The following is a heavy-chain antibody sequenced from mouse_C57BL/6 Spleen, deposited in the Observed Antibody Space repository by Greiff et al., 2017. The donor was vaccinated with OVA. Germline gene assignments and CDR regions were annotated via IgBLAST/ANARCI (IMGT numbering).Heavy chain of an antibody. Sequence: VKLMESGAELVKPGASVKISCKASGYAFSSYWMNWVKQRPGKGLEWIGQIYPGDGDTNYNGKFKGKATLTADKSSSTAYMQLSSLTSEDSAVYFCARTVLRYFDYWGQGTTLTVSS. CDR3: ARTVLRYFDY. CDR2: IYPGDGDT. J-gene: IGHJ2*01. V-gene: IGHV1-80*01. CDR1: GYAFSSYW. D-gene: IGHD1-1*01.